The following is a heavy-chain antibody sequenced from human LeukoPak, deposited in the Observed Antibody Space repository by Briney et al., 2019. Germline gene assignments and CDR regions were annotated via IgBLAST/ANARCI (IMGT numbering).Heavy chain of an antibody. CDR3: ARVPLYDRSGYYFDY. CDR2: ISTSGRAI. CDR1: GFTFSNYN. D-gene: IGHD3-22*01. Sequence: GGSLRLSCAASGFTFSNYNMNWVRQAPGKGLEWVSYISTSGRAIFCADSVKGRFTISRDNAKNSLFLQMNSLRDEDTAVYYCARVPLYDRSGYYFDYWGLGTLVTVSS. V-gene: IGHV3-48*02. J-gene: IGHJ4*02.